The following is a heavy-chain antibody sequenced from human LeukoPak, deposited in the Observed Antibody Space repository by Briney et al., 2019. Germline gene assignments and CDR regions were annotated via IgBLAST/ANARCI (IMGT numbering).Heavy chain of an antibody. CDR3: ARRLGGEATKNAFDY. CDR2: INHSGST. Sequence: SETLSLTCAVYGGSFSGYYWSWIRQPPGKGLEWIGEINHSGSTNYNPSLKSRVTISVDTSKNQFSLKLSSVTAADTAVYYCARRLGGEATKNAFDYWGQGTLVTVSS. CDR1: GGSFSGYY. J-gene: IGHJ4*02. V-gene: IGHV4-34*01. D-gene: IGHD3-16*01.